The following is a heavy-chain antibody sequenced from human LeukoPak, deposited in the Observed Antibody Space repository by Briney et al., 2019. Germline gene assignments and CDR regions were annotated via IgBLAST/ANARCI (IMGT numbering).Heavy chain of an antibody. J-gene: IGHJ3*02. Sequence: ASVTVSCKASGYSFTTHGISWVRQAPGQGREGMGWISSYSTYTTYAQKFQGRVTMTTDTSTSTGYLELRSLTSDDTAVYYCARTGSIYGHETFDTWGQGTVVTVSS. CDR1: GYSFTTHG. CDR2: ISSYSTYT. D-gene: IGHD5-18*01. CDR3: ARTGSIYGHETFDT. V-gene: IGHV1-18*01.